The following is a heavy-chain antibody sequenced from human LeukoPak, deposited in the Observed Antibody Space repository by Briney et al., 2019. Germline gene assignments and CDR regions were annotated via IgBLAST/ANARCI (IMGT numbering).Heavy chain of an antibody. Sequence: GASVKVSCKASGYTFTSYYMHWVRRAPGQGLEWMGIINPSGGSTSYAQKFQGRVTMTRDMSTSTVYMELSSLRSQDTAVYYCARDWKKGYYYRDVWGKGTTVTVSS. CDR1: GYTFTSYY. J-gene: IGHJ6*03. CDR3: ARDWKKGYYYRDV. CDR2: INPSGGST. D-gene: IGHD1-1*01. V-gene: IGHV1-46*01.